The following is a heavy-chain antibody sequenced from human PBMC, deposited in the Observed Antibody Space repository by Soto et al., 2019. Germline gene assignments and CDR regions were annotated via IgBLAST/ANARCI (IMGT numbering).Heavy chain of an antibody. D-gene: IGHD5-18*01. CDR3: ARDSSGWLQQYYFDY. Sequence: GASVKVSCKASGYTFTGYYMHWVRQAPGQGLEWMGWINPNSGGTNYAQKFQGRVTMTRDTSISTAYMELSRLRSDDTAVYCCARDSSGWLQQYYFDYWGQGTLVTVSS. J-gene: IGHJ4*02. CDR2: INPNSGGT. V-gene: IGHV1-2*02. CDR1: GYTFTGYY.